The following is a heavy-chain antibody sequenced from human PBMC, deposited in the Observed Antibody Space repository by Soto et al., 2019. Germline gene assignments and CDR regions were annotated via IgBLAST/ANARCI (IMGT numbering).Heavy chain of an antibody. V-gene: IGHV4-30-4*01. CDR3: ARVPSSYCGGDCYFNAFDI. J-gene: IGHJ3*02. Sequence: SETLSLTSTVSGDSISSGDYYWSWVRQSPGKGLEWIGCIYYSGTTYYNPSLETRLTMSVDTSKNQFSLRLSSVTAADTAMYYCARVPSSYCGGDCYFNAFDIWGQGTMVTV. D-gene: IGHD2-21*02. CDR1: GDSISSGDYY. CDR2: IYYSGTT.